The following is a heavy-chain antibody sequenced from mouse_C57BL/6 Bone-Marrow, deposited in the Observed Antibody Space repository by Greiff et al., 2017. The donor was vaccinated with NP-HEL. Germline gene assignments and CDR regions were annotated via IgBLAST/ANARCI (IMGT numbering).Heavy chain of an antibody. CDR1: GFTFSDYY. D-gene: IGHD2-4*01. V-gene: IGHV5-16*01. J-gene: IGHJ2*01. Sequence: DVHLVESEGGLVQPGSSMKLSCTASGFTFSDYYMAWVRQVPEKGLEWVANINYDGSSTYYLDSLKSRFIISRDNAKNILYLQMSSLKSEDTATYYCAREGDYDVEYYFDYWGQGTTLTVSS. CDR2: INYDGSST. CDR3: AREGDYDVEYYFDY.